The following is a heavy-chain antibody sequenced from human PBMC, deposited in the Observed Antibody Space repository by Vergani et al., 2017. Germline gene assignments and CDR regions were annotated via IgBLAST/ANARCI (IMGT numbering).Heavy chain of an antibody. CDR3: AKGSNYDILTGYYKTYYFDY. CDR2: ISSSGSTI. Sequence: EVQLLESGGGLVQPGGSLRLSCAASGFTFSSYAMSWVRQAPGKGLEWVSYISSSGSTIYYADSVKGRFTISRDNAKNSLYLQMNSLRAEDTALYYCAKGSNYDILTGYYKTYYFDYWGQGTLVTVSS. J-gene: IGHJ4*02. CDR1: GFTFSSYA. D-gene: IGHD3-9*01. V-gene: IGHV3-48*04.